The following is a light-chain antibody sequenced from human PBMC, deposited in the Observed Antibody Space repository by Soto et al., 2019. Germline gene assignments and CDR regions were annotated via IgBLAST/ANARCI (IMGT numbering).Light chain of an antibody. V-gene: IGKV3-11*01. CDR2: GAS. CDR1: QSVSNNY. Sequence: IVLTQSPCTLSLSPGEGATLSCRASQSVSNNYLAWYQQKPGQAPRLLIYGASNRATGIPARFSGSGSGTDFTLTISSLEPEDFAVYYCQQRSNWPPAFGQGAHWRL. CDR3: QQRSNWPPA. J-gene: IGKJ5*01.